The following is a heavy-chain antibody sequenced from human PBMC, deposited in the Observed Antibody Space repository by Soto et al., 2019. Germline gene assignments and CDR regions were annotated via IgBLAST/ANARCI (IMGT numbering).Heavy chain of an antibody. D-gene: IGHD3-9*01. CDR3: AKDVYFDSYYFDQ. Sequence: GPLRLSCPASIFTFSSHAMHWVRQAPGKGLEWVAVISHDGRQKHYVDSVKGRFTLSRDESDNTVYLQMNSLRPEDTAVYYCAKDVYFDSYYFDQWGQGTLVTVSS. V-gene: IGHV3-30*04. J-gene: IGHJ4*02. CDR2: ISHDGRQK. CDR1: IFTFSSHA.